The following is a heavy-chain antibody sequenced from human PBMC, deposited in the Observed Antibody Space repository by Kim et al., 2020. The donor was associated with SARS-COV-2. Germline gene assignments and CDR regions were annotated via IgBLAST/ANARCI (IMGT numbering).Heavy chain of an antibody. CDR3: ARLKAYDYVGNWYFDL. J-gene: IGHJ2*01. V-gene: IGHV5-51*01. CDR2: IYPGDSDT. Sequence: GESLKISCKGSGYSFTSYWIGWVRQMPGKGLEWMGIIYPGDSDTRYSPSFQGQVTISADKSISTAYLQWSSLKASDTAMYYCARLKAYDYVGNWYFDLWGRGTLVTVSS. D-gene: IGHD3-16*01. CDR1: GYSFTSYW.